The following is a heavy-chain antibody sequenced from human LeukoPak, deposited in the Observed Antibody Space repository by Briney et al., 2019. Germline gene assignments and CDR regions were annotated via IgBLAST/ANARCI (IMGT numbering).Heavy chain of an antibody. D-gene: IGHD5-24*01. CDR3: EAGIRDAFDY. V-gene: IGHV3-48*02. J-gene: IGHJ4*02. Sequence: PGGSLRLSCATSGFSFTYYPMNWVRQSPGKGLEWISNIRTTAEGAKYAYYADSVKGRVTISRDDGKNTLYLHMNSLRDDDTFVYQGEAGIRDAFDYWGQGILVTVSS. CDR2: IRTTAEGAKYA. CDR1: GFSFTYYP.